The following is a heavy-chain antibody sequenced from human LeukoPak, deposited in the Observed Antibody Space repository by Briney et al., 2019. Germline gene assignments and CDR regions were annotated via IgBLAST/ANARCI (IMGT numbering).Heavy chain of an antibody. CDR1: GFTFGDYA. V-gene: IGHV3-49*04. D-gene: IGHD2/OR15-2a*01. Sequence: PGGSLRLSCAASGFTFGDYAMAWVRQAPGKGLGWVGSIRSKAYGGTTQYAASVQGRFTLSRDDSKNSLDLQMNSLKTEDTAVYFCTKDGAKDGNTAFDIWGQGTMVTVSS. CDR3: TKDGAKDGNTAFDI. CDR2: IRSKAYGGTT. J-gene: IGHJ3*02.